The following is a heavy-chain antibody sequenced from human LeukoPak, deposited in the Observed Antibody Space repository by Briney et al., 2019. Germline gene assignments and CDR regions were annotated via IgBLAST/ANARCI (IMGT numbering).Heavy chain of an antibody. Sequence: SETLSLTCTVSGGSISSSSYYWGWIRQPPGKGLKWIGSIYYSGSTYYNPSLKSRVTISVDTSKNQFSLKLRSVTAADTAIYYCARLTALAGHRGAFDIWGPGTMVTVSS. J-gene: IGHJ3*02. CDR2: IYYSGST. D-gene: IGHD6-19*01. CDR1: GGSISSSSYY. V-gene: IGHV4-39*01. CDR3: ARLTALAGHRGAFDI.